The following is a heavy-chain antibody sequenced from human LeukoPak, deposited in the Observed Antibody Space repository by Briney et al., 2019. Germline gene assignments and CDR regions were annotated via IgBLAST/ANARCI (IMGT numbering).Heavy chain of an antibody. CDR2: ISSSSSYI. CDR3: ASSIAVAGRNFDY. CDR1: GFTFSSCS. Sequence: PGGSLRLSCAASGFTFSSCSMNWVRQAPGKGLEWVSSISSSSSYIYYADSVKGRFTISRDNAKDSLYLQMNSLRAEDTAVYYCASSIAVAGRNFDYWGQGTLVTVSS. D-gene: IGHD6-19*01. J-gene: IGHJ4*02. V-gene: IGHV3-21*01.